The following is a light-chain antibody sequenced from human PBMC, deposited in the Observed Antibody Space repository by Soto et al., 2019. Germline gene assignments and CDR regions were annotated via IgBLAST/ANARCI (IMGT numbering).Light chain of an antibody. CDR2: GAS. CDR1: QSISSNF. Sequence: EIVLTQSPGTLSLSPGERATLSCRASQSISSNFLAWYQQKPGQAPRLLIYGASSRATGIPDRFSGSGSGTDFTRTISRLEPEDCAVYSCQQYGSSPLTFGGGTKVEIK. V-gene: IGKV3-20*01. CDR3: QQYGSSPLT. J-gene: IGKJ4*01.